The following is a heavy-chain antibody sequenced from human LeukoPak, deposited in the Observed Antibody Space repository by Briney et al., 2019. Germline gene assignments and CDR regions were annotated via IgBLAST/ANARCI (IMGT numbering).Heavy chain of an antibody. V-gene: IGHV1-24*01. Sequence: GASVKVSCKVSGYTLTELSMHWVRQAPGKGLEWTGGFDPEDGETIYAQKFQGRVTMTEDTSTDTAYMELSSLRSEDTAVYYCATSLRDWLSKYYFDYWGQGTLVTVSS. CDR3: ATSLRDWLSKYYFDY. CDR2: FDPEDGET. D-gene: IGHD3/OR15-3a*01. J-gene: IGHJ4*02. CDR1: GYTLTELS.